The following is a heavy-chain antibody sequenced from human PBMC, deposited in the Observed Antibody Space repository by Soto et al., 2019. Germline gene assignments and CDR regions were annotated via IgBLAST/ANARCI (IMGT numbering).Heavy chain of an antibody. D-gene: IGHD2-2*01. CDR2: MNPNSGNT. Sequence: ASVKVSCKASGYTFTSYDINWVRQATGQGLEWMGWMNPNSGNTGYAQKFQGRVTMTRNTSISTAYMELSSLRSEDTAVYYCARGLRYCSSNSCESPSYYFDYWGQGTLVTVSS. CDR1: GYTFTSYD. CDR3: ARGLRYCSSNSCESPSYYFDY. J-gene: IGHJ4*02. V-gene: IGHV1-8*01.